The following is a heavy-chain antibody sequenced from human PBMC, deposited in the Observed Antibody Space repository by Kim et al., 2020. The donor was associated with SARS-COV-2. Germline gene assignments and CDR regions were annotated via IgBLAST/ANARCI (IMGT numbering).Heavy chain of an antibody. CDR2: IYPGDSDT. J-gene: IGHJ4*02. V-gene: IGHV5-51*01. CDR1: GYSFTSYW. CDR3: ARPYYYDSSGYYYFYFDY. D-gene: IGHD3-22*01. Sequence: GESLKISCKGSGYSFTSYWIGWVRQMPGKGLEWMGIIYPGDSDTRYSPSFQGQVTISADKSISTAYLQWSSLKASDTAMYYCARPYYYDSSGYYYFYFDYWGQGTLVTVSS.